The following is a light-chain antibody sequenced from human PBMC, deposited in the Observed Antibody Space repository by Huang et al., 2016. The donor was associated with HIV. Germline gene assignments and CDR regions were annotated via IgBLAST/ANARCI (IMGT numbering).Light chain of an antibody. J-gene: IGKJ2*01. CDR2: EVS. CDR3: MQSIQLPYT. CDR1: QSLLHSDGKTF. V-gene: IGKV2D-29*01. Sequence: DIVMTQTPLSLSVPPGQPAAISCKSSQSLLHSDGKTFLYWYLQKPGQPPTLLGSEVSDRFSAVPDRFSGSGSGTEFTLKISRVEAVDVGFYYCMQSIQLPYTFGQGTKLEIK.